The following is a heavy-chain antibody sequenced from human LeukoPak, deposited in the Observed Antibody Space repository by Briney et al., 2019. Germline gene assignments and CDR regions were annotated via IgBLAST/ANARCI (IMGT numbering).Heavy chain of an antibody. J-gene: IGHJ4*02. CDR1: GGSISTGTYY. Sequence: SHTLSLTCTVSGGSISTGTYYWTWIRQHPGKGLESIRTISHRGYTSYNPSLRSRLSVSLDTSNNQFSLNLSSVTAADTAVYYCVRDFGDPTHYFFDYWGQGTLVTVSS. V-gene: IGHV4-31*03. CDR2: ISHRGYT. CDR3: VRDFGDPTHYFFDY. D-gene: IGHD3-10*01.